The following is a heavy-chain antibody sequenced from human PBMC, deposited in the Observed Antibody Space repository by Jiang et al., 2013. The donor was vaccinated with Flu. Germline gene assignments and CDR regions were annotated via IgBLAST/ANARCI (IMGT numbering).Heavy chain of an antibody. V-gene: IGHV4-34*01. Sequence: LLKPSETLSLTCAVYGESLSGYYWNWIRQPPGKGLEWIGEINHSGSTNYNSSLKSRVTISVDMSKKQFSLKLSSVTAADTAVYYCARGRDDCSRTSCHNPFKYWGQGTLVIVSS. D-gene: IGHD2-2*01. CDR2: INHSGST. CDR3: ARGRDDCSRTSCHNPFKY. CDR1: GESLSGYY. J-gene: IGHJ4*02.